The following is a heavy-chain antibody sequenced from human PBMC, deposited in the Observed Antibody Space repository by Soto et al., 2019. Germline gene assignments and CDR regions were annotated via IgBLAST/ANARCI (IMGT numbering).Heavy chain of an antibody. CDR2: ITSDGRT. D-gene: IGHD4-17*01. CDR1: GFTFSSYA. J-gene: IGHJ4*02. CDR3: AKDYSTVTTDPLSVVLFDY. V-gene: IGHV3-23*01. Sequence: GGSLRLSCAASGFTFSSYAMSWVRQAPGKGLEWVSIITSDGRTYYADSVKGRFTISRDNSKNTVYLQMNSLRAEDTAVYYCAKDYSTVTTDPLSVVLFDYWGQGALVTVSS.